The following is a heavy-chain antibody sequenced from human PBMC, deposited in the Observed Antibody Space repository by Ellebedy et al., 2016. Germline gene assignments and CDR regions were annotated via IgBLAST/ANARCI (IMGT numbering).Heavy chain of an antibody. CDR3: ASEGLGIAVAGDS. Sequence: ASVKVSCXASGYTFTGYYMHWVRQAPGQGLEWMGWINPNSGGTNYAQKFQGRVTMTRDTSISTAYMELSRLRSDDTGVYYCASEGLGIAVAGDSWGQGTLVTVSS. J-gene: IGHJ4*02. D-gene: IGHD6-19*01. V-gene: IGHV1-2*02. CDR2: INPNSGGT. CDR1: GYTFTGYY.